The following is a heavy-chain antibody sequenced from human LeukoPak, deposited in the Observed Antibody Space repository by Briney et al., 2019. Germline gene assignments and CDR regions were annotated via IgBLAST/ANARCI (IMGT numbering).Heavy chain of an antibody. CDR3: AKGLNRDAFDI. V-gene: IGHV3-9*01. CDR1: GFTFDDNA. J-gene: IGHJ3*02. CDR2: ISWNSGSI. Sequence: GGSPRLSCAASGFTFDDNAMHWVRQVPGKGLKWVSGISWNSGSIGYADSVKGRFTISRDNAKNSLYLQMNSLRAEDTALYYCAKGLNRDAFDIWGQGTMVTVSS. D-gene: IGHD3-16*01.